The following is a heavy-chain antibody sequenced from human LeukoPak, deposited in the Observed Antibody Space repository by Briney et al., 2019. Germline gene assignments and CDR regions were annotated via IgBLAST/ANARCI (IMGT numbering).Heavy chain of an antibody. V-gene: IGHV4-59*01. Sequence: SETLSLTCTVSGGSISSYYWSWIRQPPGKGLEWIGYIYYSGSTNYNPSLKSRVTISVDTSKNQFSLKLSSVTAADTAVYYCARAAKSGYSFSQVAFDIWGQGTMVAVSS. CDR3: ARAAKSGYSFSQVAFDI. CDR1: GGSISSYY. J-gene: IGHJ3*02. D-gene: IGHD3-3*01. CDR2: IYYSGST.